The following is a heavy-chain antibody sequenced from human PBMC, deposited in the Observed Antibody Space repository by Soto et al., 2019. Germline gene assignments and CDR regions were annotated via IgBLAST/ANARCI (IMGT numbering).Heavy chain of an antibody. J-gene: IGHJ5*02. Sequence: SDTLSLTCTVSSGSISSSSYYWVLIRHAPGKGLEWIGSIYYSGSTYYNPSLKSRVTISVDTSKNQFSLKLSSVTAADTAVYYCARLSSGSYPNWFDTWGQGTLVTVSS. V-gene: IGHV4-39*01. CDR3: ARLSSGSYPNWFDT. D-gene: IGHD3-10*01. CDR2: IYYSGST. CDR1: SGSISSSSYY.